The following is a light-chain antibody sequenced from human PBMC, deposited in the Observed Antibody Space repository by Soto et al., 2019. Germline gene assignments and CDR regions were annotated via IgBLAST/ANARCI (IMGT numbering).Light chain of an antibody. CDR2: EAS. J-gene: IGKJ1*01. CDR3: QQYYSFWT. V-gene: IGKV1-5*02. Sequence: DIQMTQSPSTLSASLGDRVTIICRASRSADKWLAWYQQKSGKAPKLLIYEASHLQSGVPSRFGGCGSGTEFTLTINNLQPEDVATYYCQQYYSFWTFGQGTTVEV. CDR1: RSADKW.